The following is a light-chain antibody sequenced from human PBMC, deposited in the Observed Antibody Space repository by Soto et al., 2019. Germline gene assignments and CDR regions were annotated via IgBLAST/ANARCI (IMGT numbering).Light chain of an antibody. CDR1: QSISSN. V-gene: IGKV3-15*01. Sequence: EVVMTQSPATLSVSPGERATLSCRASQSISSNLAWYQQKPGQPPRLLIYGASTRATGIPARFGGSGSGTEFTLTLSSLQSEDFAVYYCQQYNNWPPWTFGHGTKVEIK. CDR3: QQYNNWPPWT. CDR2: GAS. J-gene: IGKJ1*01.